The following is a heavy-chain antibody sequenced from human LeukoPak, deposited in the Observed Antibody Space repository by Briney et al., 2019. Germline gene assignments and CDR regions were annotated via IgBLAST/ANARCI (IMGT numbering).Heavy chain of an antibody. CDR3: ARDSVAAPLNWFDP. V-gene: IGHV1-69*13. CDR1: GYTFTGYY. J-gene: IGHJ5*02. CDR2: IIPIFGTA. Sequence: ASVKVSCKAAGYTFTGYYMFWVRQAPGQGLEWMGGIIPIFGTANYAQKFQGRVTITADESTSTAYMELSSLRSEDTAVYYCARDSVAAPLNWFDPWGQGTLVTVSS. D-gene: IGHD6-6*01.